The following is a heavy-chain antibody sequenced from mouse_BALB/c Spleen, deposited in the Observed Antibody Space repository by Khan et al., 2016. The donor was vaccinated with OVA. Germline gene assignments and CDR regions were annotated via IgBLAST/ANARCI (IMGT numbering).Heavy chain of an antibody. V-gene: IGHV3-2*02. Sequence: EVQLQESGPGLVKPSQSLSLTCTVTGYSITSGYGWNWIRQFPGNKLEWMGYISYSGSTNYNPSLQSRISITRDTSKNQFFLQLNSVTTEDTAKYYCARTARIKYWGQGTTLTVSS. D-gene: IGHD1-2*01. CDR3: ARTARIKY. CDR2: ISYSGST. J-gene: IGHJ2*01. CDR1: GYSITSGYG.